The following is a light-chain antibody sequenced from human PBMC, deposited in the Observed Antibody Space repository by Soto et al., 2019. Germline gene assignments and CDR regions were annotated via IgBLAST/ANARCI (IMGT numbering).Light chain of an antibody. J-gene: IGKJ4*01. V-gene: IGKV3-20*01. Sequence: EIVLTQSPGTLSLSPGERATLSCRASQSVRSNYLAWYQQKPGQAPRFLIYDASSRATGIPDRFSGSGSGTDFTLTISRLEPEDFAVYYCQQYGSSPLTFGGGTKVETK. CDR3: QQYGSSPLT. CDR1: QSVRSNY. CDR2: DAS.